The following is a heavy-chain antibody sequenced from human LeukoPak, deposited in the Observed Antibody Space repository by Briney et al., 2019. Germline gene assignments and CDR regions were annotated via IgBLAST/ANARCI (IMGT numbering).Heavy chain of an antibody. CDR2: SSPYNGNT. J-gene: IGHJ6*02. V-gene: IGHV1-18*01. CDR1: GYTVTSYG. Sequence: ASVKVSCKASGYTVTSYGITWVRQAPGQGHEWKGWSSPYNGNTNNAQKVQGRVTMTTDTSTSTAYMELRSLRSDATAVYYCVRGGVHCSSISCYSMEVRGQGTTVTVAS. CDR3: VRGGVHCSSISCYSMEV. D-gene: IGHD2-2*01.